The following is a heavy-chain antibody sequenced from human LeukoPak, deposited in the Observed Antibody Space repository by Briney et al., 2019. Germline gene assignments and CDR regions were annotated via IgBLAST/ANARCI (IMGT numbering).Heavy chain of an antibody. CDR3: ARESVSGYYFDY. CDR1: GYTFTGYY. J-gene: IGHJ4*02. Sequence: GASVKVSCKAYGYTFTGYYMHWVRQAPGQGLEWMGYINPTSGGTNYAQRFQGRVTMTRDTSISTAYMELSRLRSDDTAVYYCARESVSGYYFDYWGQGTLVTVSS. V-gene: IGHV1-2*02. CDR2: INPTSGGT. D-gene: IGHD3-3*01.